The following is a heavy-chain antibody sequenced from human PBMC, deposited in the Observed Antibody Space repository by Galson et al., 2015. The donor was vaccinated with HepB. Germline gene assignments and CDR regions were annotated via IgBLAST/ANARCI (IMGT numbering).Heavy chain of an antibody. CDR1: GGPFSTYP. CDR3: ARGGPLPPNWFDP. J-gene: IGHJ5*02. V-gene: IGHV1-69*13. Sequence: SVKVSCKASGGPFSTYPISWVRQAPGQGLEWMGGIIPIFGTANYAQEFQGRVTITADESTSTAYMELSSLRSEDTAVYYCARGGPLPPNWFDPWGQGTLVTVSS. D-gene: IGHD3-16*01. CDR2: IIPIFGTA.